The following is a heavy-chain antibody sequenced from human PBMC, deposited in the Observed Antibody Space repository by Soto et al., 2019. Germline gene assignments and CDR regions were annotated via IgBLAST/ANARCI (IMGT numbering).Heavy chain of an antibody. CDR2: IYPGDSDT. D-gene: IGHD6-19*01. J-gene: IGHJ4*02. V-gene: IGHV5-51*01. CDR3: PRLDVLAGAVF. CDR1: GYSFTSYW. Sequence: EVQLVQSGAEVKKPGESLKISCKGSGYSFTSYWIGWVRQMPGKGLEWMGIIYPGDSDTRYSPSFQGQVTISAAKSISTAYLQWSSLKACDDSMYSCPRLDVLAGAVFWGQGTLVTVSS.